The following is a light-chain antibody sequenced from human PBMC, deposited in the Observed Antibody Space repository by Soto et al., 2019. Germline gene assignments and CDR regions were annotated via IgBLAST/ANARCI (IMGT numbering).Light chain of an antibody. V-gene: IGKV1-39*01. CDR1: ASISNY. CDR2: AAS. J-gene: IGKJ1*01. CDR3: QQSYITPWT. Sequence: DTRMTQSPSSLSASVGDRVTITCRASASISNYLNWYQQTPGKAPNLLIYAASSLQSGVPSRFSGSGSGTDFTLTISSLQPEDFATYYCQQSYITPWTFGQGTKVDIK.